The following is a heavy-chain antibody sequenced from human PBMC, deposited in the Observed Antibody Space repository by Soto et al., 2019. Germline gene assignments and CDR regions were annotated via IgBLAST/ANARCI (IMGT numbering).Heavy chain of an antibody. J-gene: IGHJ6*02. CDR1: GFTFSRFG. D-gene: IGHD3-10*01. Sequence: GSLRLSCAASGFTFSRFGMHWVRQAPGKGLEWVAVISYDGSNRFYADSVKGRFTISRDNSKNTLYLQMNSLRPEDTAVYYCAKDLYGSDTYTYYCGMDVWGQGTTVTVSS. CDR2: ISYDGSNR. CDR3: AKDLYGSDTYTYYCGMDV. V-gene: IGHV3-30*18.